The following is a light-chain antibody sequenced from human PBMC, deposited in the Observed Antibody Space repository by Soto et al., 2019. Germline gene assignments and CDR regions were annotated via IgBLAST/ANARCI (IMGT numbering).Light chain of an antibody. CDR3: QQYYTYPLT. V-gene: IGKV1-5*03. CDR2: TAS. Sequence: DIQMTQSPSTLSASVGDRVTITCRASQGINTSLAWYQQKPGKAPKLLIYTASSLEGGVPSRFSGSGSGTEFNITISSLQPDDFATYYCQQYYTYPLTFGGGTTVEIK. CDR1: QGINTS. J-gene: IGKJ4*01.